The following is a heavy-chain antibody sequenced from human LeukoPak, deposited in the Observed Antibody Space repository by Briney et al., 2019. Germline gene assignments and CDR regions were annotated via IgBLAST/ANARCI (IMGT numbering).Heavy chain of an antibody. Sequence: PGGSLRLSCAASRFTVSSNYINWVRQAPGKGLEWVSVIYSGGSTYYADSVKGRFTITRDNSKNTLHLQMNSLRAEDTAVYYCARELDPRITMVRGVFISPSGSYGMDVWGQGTTVTVSS. CDR2: IYSGGST. CDR3: ARELDPRITMVRGVFISPSGSYGMDV. J-gene: IGHJ6*02. CDR1: RFTVSSNY. V-gene: IGHV3-66*01. D-gene: IGHD3-10*01.